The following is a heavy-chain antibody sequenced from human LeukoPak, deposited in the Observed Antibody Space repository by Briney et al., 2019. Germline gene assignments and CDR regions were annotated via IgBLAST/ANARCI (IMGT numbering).Heavy chain of an antibody. CDR3: ARVNINNWHSCDY. CDR2: IYHSGSP. J-gene: IGHJ4*02. CDR1: GGSISSNNW. V-gene: IGHV4-4*02. D-gene: IGHD1-1*01. Sequence: SSETLSLTCAVSGGSISSNNWWGWVRQPPGKGLEWIGEIYHSGSPNYNPSLKSRVTISVDKSRNHFSLNLSSVTAADTAVYYCARVNINNWHSCDYWGQGTLVTVSS.